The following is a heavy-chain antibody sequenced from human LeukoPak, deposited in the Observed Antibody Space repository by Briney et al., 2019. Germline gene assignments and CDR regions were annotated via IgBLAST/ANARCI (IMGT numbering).Heavy chain of an antibody. D-gene: IGHD5-18*01. CDR1: GNSISSHYY. V-gene: IGHV4-38-2*02. J-gene: IGHJ4*02. CDR2: MYHSGST. Sequence: SETLSLTCTVSGNSISSHYYWGWIRQPPGKGLEWIGNMYHSGSTYYNPSLKSRVTISVDTSKNQFSLKLSSVTAADTAVYYCARLERGYSYGIDYWGQGTLVTVST. CDR3: ARLERGYSYGIDY.